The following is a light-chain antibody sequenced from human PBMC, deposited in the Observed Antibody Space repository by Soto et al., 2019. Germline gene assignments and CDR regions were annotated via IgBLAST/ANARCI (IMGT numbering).Light chain of an antibody. Sequence: EIVFTHSPATLSFSPVERATLSCRASQTVTSGYLAWYQQKPGQAPRLLIYGVSTGATGIPDRFSGSGSGTDFTLTISSLEAEDVAFYWCQQYFDVPFTFGGGTKVDNK. CDR1: QTVTSGY. CDR3: QQYFDVPFT. CDR2: GVS. J-gene: IGKJ4*01. V-gene: IGKV3-20*01.